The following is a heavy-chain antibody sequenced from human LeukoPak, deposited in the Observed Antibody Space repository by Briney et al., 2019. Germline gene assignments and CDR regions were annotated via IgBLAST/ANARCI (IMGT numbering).Heavy chain of an antibody. V-gene: IGHV1-46*01. J-gene: IGHJ4*02. D-gene: IGHD2-15*01. CDR1: GYTFTSYY. Sequence: ASVKVSCKASGYTFTSYYMHWVRQAPGQGLEWMGIINPSGGSTSYAQKFQGRVTMTRDMSTSTVYMELSRLRSEDTAVYYCARAPDIVVVVARTAPEHYFDYWGQGTLVTVSS. CDR2: INPSGGST. CDR3: ARAPDIVVVVARTAPEHYFDY.